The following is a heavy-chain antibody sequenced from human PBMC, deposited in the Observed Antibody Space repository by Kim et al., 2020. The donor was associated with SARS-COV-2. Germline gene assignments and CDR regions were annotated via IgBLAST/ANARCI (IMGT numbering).Heavy chain of an antibody. J-gene: IGHJ4*01. CDR2: ISYSGTV. Sequence: SETLSLTCSVSGGSLISGSLYWSWIRQSPGKGLELIGFISYSGTVYYNYSLKSRVTISIDTSKNQFSLKLTSVTAADTAVYFCARVFSGSEGSKTDYWG. CDR1: GGSLISGSLY. CDR3: ARVFSGSEGSKTDY. D-gene: IGHD3-10*02. V-gene: IGHV4-61*01.